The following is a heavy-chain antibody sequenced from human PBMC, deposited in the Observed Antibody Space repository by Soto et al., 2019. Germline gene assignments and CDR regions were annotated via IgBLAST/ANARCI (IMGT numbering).Heavy chain of an antibody. CDR1: GFTFRSKT. CDR3: AREGALDV. CDR2: ICSTSTYI. Sequence: GGSLRLSCVASGFTFRSKTMNWVRQAPGKGLEWVSSICSTSTYIYYADSVKGRFTISRDNAKDSLYLQMNSLRAEDTAIYYCAREGALDVWGQGTTVTVSS. V-gene: IGHV3-21*01. J-gene: IGHJ6*02.